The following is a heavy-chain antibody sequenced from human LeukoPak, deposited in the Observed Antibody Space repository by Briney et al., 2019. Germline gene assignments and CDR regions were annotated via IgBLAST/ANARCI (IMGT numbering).Heavy chain of an antibody. D-gene: IGHD3-22*01. CDR2: ISSSSVYI. V-gene: IGHV3-21*01. CDR1: GFTFGSYS. CDR3: ATDSSGDHWWFDY. J-gene: IGHJ4*02. Sequence: GGSLRLSCAASGFTFGSYSMKWVRQAPGTGLEGVSSISSSSVYIDYADSVKSRFTISRDNAKNSLYLQMNSLRAEDTAVYYCATDSSGDHWWFDYWGQGTLVTVSS.